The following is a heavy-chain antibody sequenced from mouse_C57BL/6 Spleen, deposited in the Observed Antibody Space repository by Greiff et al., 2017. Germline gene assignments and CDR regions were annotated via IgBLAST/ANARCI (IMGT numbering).Heavy chain of an antibody. CDR2: IYPGSGST. CDR3: SRRGGSNYAMDY. Sequence: QVQLQQPGAELVKPGASVKMSCKASGYTFSSYWITWVKQRPGQGLEWIGDIYPGSGSTNYNEKFKSKATLTVDTSSSTAYMQRSSLTSEDSAVYYCSRRGGSNYAMDYWGQGTSVTVSS. D-gene: IGHD1-1*01. CDR1: GYTFSSYW. J-gene: IGHJ4*01. V-gene: IGHV1-55*01.